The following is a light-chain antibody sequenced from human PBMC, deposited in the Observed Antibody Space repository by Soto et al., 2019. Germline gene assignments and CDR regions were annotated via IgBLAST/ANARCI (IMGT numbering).Light chain of an antibody. CDR3: QQSYSTPIT. CDR1: QSISSY. CDR2: AAS. Sequence: DIQMTQSPSSLSASVGDRVTITCRASQSISSYLNWYQQKPGKAPKRLIYAASSLQSGVPSRFSGRGSGTDFTLTISSLQPEDCAPYYCQQSYSTPITFGQGTRLEIK. V-gene: IGKV1-39*01. J-gene: IGKJ5*01.